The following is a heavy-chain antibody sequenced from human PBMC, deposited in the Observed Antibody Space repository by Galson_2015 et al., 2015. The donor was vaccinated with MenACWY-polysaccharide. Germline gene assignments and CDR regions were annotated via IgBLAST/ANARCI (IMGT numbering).Heavy chain of an antibody. D-gene: IGHD5-18*01. Sequence: TEYVDSVNGRFTISRDNSKNTLDLQMNSLRAEDTAVYYCAKTRGGDTASDSWGQGTLVTVSS. CDR3: AKTRGGDTASDS. V-gene: IGHV3-23*05. CDR2: T. J-gene: IGHJ4*02.